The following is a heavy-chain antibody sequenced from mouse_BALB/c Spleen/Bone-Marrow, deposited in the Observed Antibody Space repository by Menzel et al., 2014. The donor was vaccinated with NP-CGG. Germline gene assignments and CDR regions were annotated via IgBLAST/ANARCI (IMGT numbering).Heavy chain of an antibody. V-gene: IGHV5-17*02. Sequence: DVKLVESGGGLVQPGGSRKLSCAASGFTFSSFGMHWVRQAPEKGLEWVAYISSGSSTIYYADTVKGRFTTSRDNPKNTLFLQMTSLRSEDTAMYYCASSPYGYFDYWGQGTTLTVSS. J-gene: IGHJ2*01. CDR1: GFTFSSFG. CDR3: ASSPYGYFDY. D-gene: IGHD1-1*01. CDR2: ISSGSSTI.